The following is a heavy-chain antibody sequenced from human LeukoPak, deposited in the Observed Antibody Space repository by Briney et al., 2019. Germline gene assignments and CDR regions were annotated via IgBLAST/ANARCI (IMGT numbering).Heavy chain of an antibody. D-gene: IGHD2-15*01. CDR1: GYTLNSFG. V-gene: IGHV7-4-1*02. J-gene: IGHJ1*01. CDR2: INTNTGNP. Sequence: ASVKVSCKASGYTLNSFGINWVRQAPGQGLEWMGWINTNTGNPTYAQGFTGRFVFSLDTSVSTAYLQISSLETEDTAVYYCARDGLYCTGGSCYSNWGQGTLVTVSS. CDR3: ARDGLYCTGGSCYSN.